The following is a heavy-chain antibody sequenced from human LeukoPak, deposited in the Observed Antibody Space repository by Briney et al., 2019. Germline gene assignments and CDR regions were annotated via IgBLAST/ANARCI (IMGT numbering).Heavy chain of an antibody. CDR1: GFIFNNYG. CDR2: ISYDGSNK. J-gene: IGHJ4*02. V-gene: IGHV3-30*18. Sequence: GGSLRLSCAASGFIFNNYGMHWVRQAPGKGLEWVAVISYDGSNKNYADSVKGRFTISRDSSKNTVYLQMNSLRVEDTAVYYCSKDWALYCGGDCYFNYWGQGTLVTVSS. CDR3: SKDWALYCGGDCYFNY. D-gene: IGHD2-21*02.